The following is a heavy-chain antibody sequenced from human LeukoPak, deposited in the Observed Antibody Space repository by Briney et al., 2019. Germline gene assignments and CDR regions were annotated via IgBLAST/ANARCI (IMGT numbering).Heavy chain of an antibody. V-gene: IGHV3-21*01. CDR1: GFTFSSHS. CDR2: ISSSSSYI. J-gene: IGHJ4*02. D-gene: IGHD3-16*02. CDR3: ARDLNYDYIWGSYRPDYFDD. Sequence: GGSLRLSCAAPGFTFSSHSMNWVRQAPGKGLEWVSSISSSSSYIYYADSVKGRFTISRDNAKNSLYLQVNSLRAEDTAVYYCARDLNYDYIWGSYRPDYFDDWGQGTLVTVSS.